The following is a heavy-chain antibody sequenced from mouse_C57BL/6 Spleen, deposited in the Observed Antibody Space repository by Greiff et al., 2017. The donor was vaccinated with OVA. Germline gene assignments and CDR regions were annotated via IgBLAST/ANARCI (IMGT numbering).Heavy chain of an antibody. D-gene: IGHD2-2*01. CDR1: GYAFTNYL. CDR2: SNHGSGGT. CDR3: ARWSGYTGFAY. V-gene: IGHV1-54*01. J-gene: IGHJ3*01. Sequence: VKLQQSGAELVRPGTSVKVSCKASGYAFTNYLIEWVKQRPGQGLGWSGVSNHGSGGTNYKEKFKGKATLTADKSSSTAYMQLSSLTSEDSAVYFCARWSGYTGFAYWGQGTLVTVSA.